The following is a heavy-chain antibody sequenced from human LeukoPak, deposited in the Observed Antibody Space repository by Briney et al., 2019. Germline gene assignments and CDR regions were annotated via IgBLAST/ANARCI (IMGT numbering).Heavy chain of an antibody. D-gene: IGHD3-10*01. V-gene: IGHV3-20*04. Sequence: GGSLRLSCAASGFTFDDYGMSWVRQAPGKGLEWVSGINWNGGSTGYADSVKGRFTISRDNAKNSLYLQMNSLRAEDTALYYCTRAGDYYYYMDVWGKGTTVTVSS. CDR1: GFTFDDYG. J-gene: IGHJ6*03. CDR2: INWNGGST. CDR3: TRAGDYYYYMDV.